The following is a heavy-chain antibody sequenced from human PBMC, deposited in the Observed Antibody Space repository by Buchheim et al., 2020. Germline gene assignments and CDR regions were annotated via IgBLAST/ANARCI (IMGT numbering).Heavy chain of an antibody. D-gene: IGHD5-18*01. CDR2: IYYSGTT. J-gene: IGHJ6*02. CDR3: ARRDGSAAMGPYYYYGMDV. Sequence: QVQLQESGPGLVKPSETLSLTCTVSGDSISSYYWSWIRQPPGKGLEWIGYIYYSGTTNYNPSLKSRVTISADTPKNQFSLKLSSVTAADTAVYYCARRDGSAAMGPYYYYGMDVWGQGTT. V-gene: IGHV4-59*01. CDR1: GDSISSYY.